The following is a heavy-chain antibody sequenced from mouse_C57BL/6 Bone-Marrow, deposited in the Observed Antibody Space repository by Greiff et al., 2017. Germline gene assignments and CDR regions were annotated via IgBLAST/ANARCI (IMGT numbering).Heavy chain of an antibody. CDR2: IDPENGDT. CDR1: GFNIKDDY. CDR3: TTVVAHWYFDV. Sequence: EVQLQQSGAELVRPGASVKLSCTASGFNIKDDYMHWVKQRPEQGLEWIGWIDPENGDTEYASKFQGKATITAATSSNTAYLQLSSLTSEDTAVYYCTTVVAHWYFDVWGTGTTVTVSS. D-gene: IGHD1-1*01. V-gene: IGHV14-4*01. J-gene: IGHJ1*03.